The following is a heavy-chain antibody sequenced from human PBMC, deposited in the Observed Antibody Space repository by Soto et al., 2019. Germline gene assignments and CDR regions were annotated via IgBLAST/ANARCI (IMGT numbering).Heavy chain of an antibody. Sequence: QGQLVQSGAEVKKPGASVKVSCKASGYTFTSYGISWVRQAPGQGLERMGWISAYNGNTNYAQKLQGRVTMTTDTSTSTAYMELRSLRSDDTAVYYCARDRGVITFGGVIAYGMDVWGQGTTVTVSS. CDR1: GYTFTSYG. D-gene: IGHD3-16*02. CDR2: ISAYNGNT. CDR3: ARDRGVITFGGVIAYGMDV. V-gene: IGHV1-18*01. J-gene: IGHJ6*02.